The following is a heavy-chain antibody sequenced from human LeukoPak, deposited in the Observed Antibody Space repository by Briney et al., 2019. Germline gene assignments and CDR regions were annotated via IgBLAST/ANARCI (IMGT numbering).Heavy chain of an antibody. Sequence: SETLSLTCTVSGGSISSYYWSWIRQPPGKGLEWIWCFYHSGSTNYNPSLKSRVTTSVDTSKNQFSLRLNSVTAADTAVYYCASTQQWLAFDYWGQGILVTVSS. CDR3: ASTQQWLAFDY. J-gene: IGHJ4*02. D-gene: IGHD6-19*01. V-gene: IGHV4-59*01. CDR1: GGSISSYY. CDR2: FYHSGST.